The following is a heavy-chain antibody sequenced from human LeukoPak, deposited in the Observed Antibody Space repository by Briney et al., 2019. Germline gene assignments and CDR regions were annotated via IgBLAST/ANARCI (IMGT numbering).Heavy chain of an antibody. V-gene: IGHV4-4*07. CDR1: GGSISSYY. CDR3: ARTSPLTTVTPHAAFDI. Sequence: SETLSLTCTVSGGSISSYYWSWIRQPAGKGLEWIGRIYTSGSTNYNPSLKSRVTISVDKSKNQFSLKLSSVTAADTAVYYCARTSPLTTVTPHAAFDIWGQGTMVTVSS. J-gene: IGHJ3*02. CDR2: IYTSGST. D-gene: IGHD4-17*01.